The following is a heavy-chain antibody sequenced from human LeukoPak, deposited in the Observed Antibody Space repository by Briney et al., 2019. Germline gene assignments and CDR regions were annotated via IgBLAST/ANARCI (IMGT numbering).Heavy chain of an antibody. D-gene: IGHD6-13*01. J-gene: IGHJ6*03. V-gene: IGHV4-34*01. CDR2: INHSGST. Sequence: SETLSLTCSVYGGSFSDYYWSWIRQPPGKGLEWIAEINHSGSTNYNPSLKSRVTMSVDTSKNQFSLKLSSVTAADTAVYYCARGFEGQQLVQGRDRYYYYMDVWGKGTTVTVSS. CDR3: ARGFEGQQLVQGRDRYYYYMDV. CDR1: GGSFSDYY.